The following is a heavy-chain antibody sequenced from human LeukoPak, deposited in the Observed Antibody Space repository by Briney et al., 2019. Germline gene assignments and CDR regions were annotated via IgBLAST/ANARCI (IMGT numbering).Heavy chain of an antibody. J-gene: IGHJ3*02. Sequence: GASVKVSCKASGYTFTSYYMHWVRQAPGQGLEWMGIINPSGGSTSYAQKFQGRVTMTRDTSTSTVYMELSSLRSEDTAVYYCAREGPYYYDSSGYHWSAFDIWGQGTTVTVSS. CDR3: AREGPYYYDSSGYHWSAFDI. V-gene: IGHV1-46*01. CDR2: INPSGGST. CDR1: GYTFTSYY. D-gene: IGHD3-22*01.